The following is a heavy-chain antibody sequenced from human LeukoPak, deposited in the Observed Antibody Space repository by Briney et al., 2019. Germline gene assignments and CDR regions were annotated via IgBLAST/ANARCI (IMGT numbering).Heavy chain of an antibody. D-gene: IGHD2-15*01. Sequence: GVSLQISCKGSGYSFTSYWISWVRPMPGKGLEWMGRIDPSDSYTNYSPSFQGHVTISADKSISTAYLQWSSLKASDTAMYYCARHNNCSGGSCGAFDIWGQGTMVTVSS. CDR3: ARHNNCSGGSCGAFDI. CDR2: IDPSDSYT. J-gene: IGHJ3*02. CDR1: GYSFTSYW. V-gene: IGHV5-10-1*01.